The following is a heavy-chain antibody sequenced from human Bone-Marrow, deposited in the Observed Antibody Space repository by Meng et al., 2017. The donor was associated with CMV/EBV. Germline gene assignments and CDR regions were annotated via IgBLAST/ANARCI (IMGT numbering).Heavy chain of an antibody. CDR3: SRVHPGLPFQH. CDR1: GFTFSSYS. Sequence: LSLTCAASGFTFSSYSMNWVRQAPGKGLEWVSYISTSSTTIYYADSVKGRFTISRYNAKNSLYLQMNSLRSQDTAVYYCSRVHPGLPFQHWGQGTLVTVSS. D-gene: IGHD2-15*01. J-gene: IGHJ1*01. CDR2: ISTSSTTI. V-gene: IGHV3-48*04.